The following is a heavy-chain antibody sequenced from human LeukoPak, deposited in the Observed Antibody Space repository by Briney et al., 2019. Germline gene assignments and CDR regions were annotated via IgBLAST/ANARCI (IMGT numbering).Heavy chain of an antibody. CDR3: ARAPYYYDSSNPSWDY. CDR1: GYTFTSYA. D-gene: IGHD3-22*01. J-gene: IGHJ4*02. CDR2: INAGNGNT. Sequence: ASVKVSCKASGYTFTSYAMHWVRQAPGQRLEWMGWINAGNGNTKYSQKFQGRVTITRDTSASTAYMELSSLRSEDTAVYYCARAPYYYDSSNPSWDYWGQGTLVTVSS. V-gene: IGHV1-3*01.